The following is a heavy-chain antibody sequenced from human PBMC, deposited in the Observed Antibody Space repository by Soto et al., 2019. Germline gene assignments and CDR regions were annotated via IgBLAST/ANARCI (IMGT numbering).Heavy chain of an antibody. CDR3: ARGWGYDSNDYYYAY. CDR1: GGTFSRPA. J-gene: IGHJ4*02. CDR2: IIPIFGTA. Sequence: QVQLVQSGAEVRKPGSSVNVSCKASGGTFSRPAISWVRQAPGQGLEWMGGIIPIFGTANHAQKFQGRVTIIADESTSTVYMELSSLRSEDTAMYYCARGWGYDSNDYYYAYWGQGTLVIVSS. D-gene: IGHD3-22*01. V-gene: IGHV1-69*01.